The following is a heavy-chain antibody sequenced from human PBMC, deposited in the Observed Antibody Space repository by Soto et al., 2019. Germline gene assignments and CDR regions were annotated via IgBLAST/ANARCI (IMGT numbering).Heavy chain of an antibody. CDR1: GYSFTSYW. D-gene: IGHD5-18*01. Sequence: GESLKISCNGSGYSFTSYWIGWVRQMPGKGLEWMGIIYPGDSDTRYSPSFQGQVTISADKSISTAYLQWSSLKASDTAMYYCAKALSGYSYGSDAFDIWGQGTMVTVSS. V-gene: IGHV5-51*01. CDR2: IYPGDSDT. CDR3: AKALSGYSYGSDAFDI. J-gene: IGHJ3*02.